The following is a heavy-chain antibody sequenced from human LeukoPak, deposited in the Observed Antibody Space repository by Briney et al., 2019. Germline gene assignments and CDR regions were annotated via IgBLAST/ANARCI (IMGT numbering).Heavy chain of an antibody. J-gene: IGHJ6*02. D-gene: IGHD2-8*01. CDR1: GYTFTGYY. CDR2: INPNSGGT. CDR3: ARISYAGGPPRCMDV. V-gene: IGHV1-2*02. Sequence: ASVKVSCKASGYTFTGYYMHWVRQAPGQGLEWMGWINPNSGGTNYAQKFQGRVTMTRDTSISTAYMELSRLRSDDTAVYYCARISYAGGPPRCMDVWGQGTTVTVSS.